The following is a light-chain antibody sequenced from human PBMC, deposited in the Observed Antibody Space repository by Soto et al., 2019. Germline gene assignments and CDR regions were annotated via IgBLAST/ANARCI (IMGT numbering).Light chain of an antibody. CDR1: SSDVGGYNY. CDR2: DVS. CDR3: CSYAGSYTLWL. Sequence: QSALTQPRSVSGSPGQSVTISCTGTSSDVGGYNYVSWYQQHPGKAPKLMIYDVSKRPSGVPDRFSGSKSGNTASLTISGLQAEDEADYYCCSYAGSYTLWLFGGGTKLTVL. J-gene: IGLJ3*02. V-gene: IGLV2-11*01.